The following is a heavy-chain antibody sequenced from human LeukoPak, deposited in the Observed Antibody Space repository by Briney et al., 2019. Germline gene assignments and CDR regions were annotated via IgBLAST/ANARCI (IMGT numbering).Heavy chain of an antibody. CDR2: ISAYNGNT. J-gene: IGHJ4*02. Sequence: VASVKVSCKASGYIFTSYGISWVRQAPGQGLEWMGWISAYNGNTNYAQKLQGRVTVTTDTSTSTAYMELRSLTPDDTAVYYCARVRGRDGTYYFDYWGQGTLVTVSS. CDR3: ARVRGRDGTYYFDY. CDR1: GYIFTSYG. V-gene: IGHV1-18*01. D-gene: IGHD5-24*01.